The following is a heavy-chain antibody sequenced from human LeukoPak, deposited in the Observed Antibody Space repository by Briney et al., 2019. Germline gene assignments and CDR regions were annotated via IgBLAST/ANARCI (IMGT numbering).Heavy chain of an antibody. Sequence: ASVKVSCKASGYTFTSYYMRWVRQAPGQGLEWMGIINPSGGSTSYAQKFQGRVTMTRDMSTSTVYMELSSLRSEDTAVYYCATWGFDGYNSYYFDYWGQGTLVTVSS. D-gene: IGHD5-24*01. V-gene: IGHV1-46*01. J-gene: IGHJ4*02. CDR2: INPSGGST. CDR1: GYTFTSYY. CDR3: ATWGFDGYNSYYFDY.